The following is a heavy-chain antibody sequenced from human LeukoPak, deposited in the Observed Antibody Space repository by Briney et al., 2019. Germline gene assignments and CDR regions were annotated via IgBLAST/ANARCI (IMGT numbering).Heavy chain of an antibody. Sequence: SETLSLTCTVSGGSISGYYWNWIRQPPGKGLEWIGYIYYTGSADYNPALKSRVTISVDTSKNQFSLRLTSVTAADTAVYYCARGGYSSSWYWFDPWGQGTLVTVSS. D-gene: IGHD6-13*01. CDR3: ARGGYSSSWYWFDP. J-gene: IGHJ5*02. V-gene: IGHV4-59*01. CDR2: IYYTGSA. CDR1: GGSISGYY.